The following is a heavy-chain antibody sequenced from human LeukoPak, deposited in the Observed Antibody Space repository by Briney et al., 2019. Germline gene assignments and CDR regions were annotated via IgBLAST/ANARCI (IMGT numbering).Heavy chain of an antibody. CDR3: ARAQGAVDY. V-gene: IGHV4-59*01. Sequence: PSETLSLTCTVSGGSISSYYWSWIRQPPGKGLEWIGYVYYSGSTNYNPSLKSRVTISVDTSKNQFSLKLSSVTAADTAVYYCARAQGAVDYWGQGTLVTVYS. J-gene: IGHJ4*02. CDR1: GGSISSYY. CDR2: VYYSGST.